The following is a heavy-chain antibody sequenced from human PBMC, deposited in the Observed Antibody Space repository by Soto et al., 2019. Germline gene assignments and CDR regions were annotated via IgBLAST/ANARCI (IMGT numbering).Heavy chain of an antibody. CDR3: ATSESAYSRTWYYGMDV. V-gene: IGHV1-18*01. J-gene: IGHJ6*02. CDR1: GYTFTSYG. D-gene: IGHD6-13*01. Sequence: GASVKVSCKASGYTFTSYGISWVRQAPGQGLEWMGWISAYNGNTNYAQKLQGRVTMTTDTSTSTAYMEVRSLRSDDTAVYYCATSESAYSRTWYYGMDVWGQGTTVTVSS. CDR2: ISAYNGNT.